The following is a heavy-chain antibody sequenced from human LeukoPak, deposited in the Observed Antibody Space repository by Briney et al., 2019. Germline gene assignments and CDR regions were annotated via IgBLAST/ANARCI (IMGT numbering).Heavy chain of an antibody. CDR1: GYTFTGYY. J-gene: IGHJ3*02. CDR3: ARGLYCSGGSCYGPSFDI. Sequence: WASVKVSCKASGYTFTGYYMHWVRQAPGQGLEWMGWINPNSGGTNYAQKFQGRVTMARDTSISTAYMELSRLRSDDTAVYYCARGLYCSGGSCYGPSFDIWGQGTMVTVSS. CDR2: INPNSGGT. V-gene: IGHV1-2*02. D-gene: IGHD2-15*01.